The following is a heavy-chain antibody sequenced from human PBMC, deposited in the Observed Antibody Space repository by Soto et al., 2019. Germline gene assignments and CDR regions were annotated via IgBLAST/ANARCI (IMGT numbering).Heavy chain of an antibody. D-gene: IGHD2-21*02. J-gene: IGHJ3*02. CDR2: ISYDGSNK. V-gene: IGHV3-30-3*01. Sequence: QVQLVESGGGVVQPGRSLRLSCAASGFTFSSYDMHWVRQAPGKGLEWVAVISYDGSNKYYADSVKGRFTISRDNSKNTLYLQMNSLRAEDTAVYYCATAYCGGDCYAIMGDAFDIWGQGTMVTVSS. CDR1: GFTFSSYD. CDR3: ATAYCGGDCYAIMGDAFDI.